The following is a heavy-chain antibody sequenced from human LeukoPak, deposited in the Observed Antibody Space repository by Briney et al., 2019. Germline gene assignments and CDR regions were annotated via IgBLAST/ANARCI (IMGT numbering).Heavy chain of an antibody. J-gene: IGHJ4*02. D-gene: IGHD3-22*01. V-gene: IGHV3-66*01. CDR3: ARAITMIVESGFDY. CDR1: GFTVSSNY. Sequence: PGGSLRLSCAASGFTVSSNYMSWVRQAPGKGLEWVSVIYGGVNTVYADSVQGRFTISRDNSKNTLYLQMNSLRAEDTAVYYCARAITMIVESGFDYWGQGTLVTVSS. CDR2: IYGGVNT.